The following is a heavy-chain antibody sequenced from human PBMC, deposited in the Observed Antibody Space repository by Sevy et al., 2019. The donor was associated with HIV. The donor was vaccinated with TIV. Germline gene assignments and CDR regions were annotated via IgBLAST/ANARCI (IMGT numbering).Heavy chain of an antibody. D-gene: IGHD4-17*01. V-gene: IGHV3-11*01. Sequence: GGSLRLSCAASGFTFSDYYMSWIRQAPGKGLEWLSYISGSDNTIYYAHSVKGRFTISRDNAKNSLYLQMNSLRAEDTAVYYCARDHVKDGDLGDYYYFAMDVWGQGTSVTVSS. J-gene: IGHJ6*02. CDR1: GFTFSDYY. CDR3: ARDHVKDGDLGDYYYFAMDV. CDR2: ISGSDNTI.